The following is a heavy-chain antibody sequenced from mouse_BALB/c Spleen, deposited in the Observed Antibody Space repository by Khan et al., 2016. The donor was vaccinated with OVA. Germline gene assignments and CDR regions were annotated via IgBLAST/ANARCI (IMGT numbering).Heavy chain of an antibody. CDR1: GYAFTSYN. CDR2: IVPYNGGT. D-gene: IGHD2-14*01. CDR3: AIGGYGGFAY. J-gene: IGHJ3*01. Sequence: VQLQQSGPELVKPGASVKVSCKASGYAFTSYNIYWVKQSHGKSLEWVGYIVPYNGGTSYNHKFKAKATLTVDKSSTPAYMHLISLTSEDSAVYYCAIGGYGGFAYWGQGTLVTVSA. V-gene: IGHV1S135*01.